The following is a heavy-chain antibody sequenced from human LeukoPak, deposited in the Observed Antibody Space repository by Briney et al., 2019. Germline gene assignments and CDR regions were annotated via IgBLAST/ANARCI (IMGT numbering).Heavy chain of an antibody. CDR3: ARAWVYYGSGSYYND. Sequence: ASVKVSCKASGYTLTGYYMHWVRQAPGQGLEWMGRINPNSGGTNYAQKFQGRVTMTRDTSISTAYMELSRLRSDDTAVYYCARAWVYYGSGSYYNDWGQGTLVTVSS. J-gene: IGHJ4*02. V-gene: IGHV1-2*06. CDR2: INPNSGGT. D-gene: IGHD3-10*01. CDR1: GYTLTGYY.